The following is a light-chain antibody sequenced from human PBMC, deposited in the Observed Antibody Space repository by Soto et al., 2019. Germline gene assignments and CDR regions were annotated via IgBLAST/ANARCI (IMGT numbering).Light chain of an antibody. J-gene: IGKJ4*01. CDR3: MQALQNLLT. V-gene: IGKV2-28*01. Sequence: DIVMTQSPLSLPVTPGEPASISCRSSQSLLHSNGYNYLDWYLQKPGQSPQLLIYLGSNRASGVPDRFSGSGSGTDFTLKISRVEAEDVGLYYCMQALQNLLTFGGGTKVEIK. CDR1: QSLLHSNGYNY. CDR2: LGS.